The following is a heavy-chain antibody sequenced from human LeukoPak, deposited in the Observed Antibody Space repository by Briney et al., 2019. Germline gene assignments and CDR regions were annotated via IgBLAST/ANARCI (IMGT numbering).Heavy chain of an antibody. D-gene: IGHD1-26*01. Sequence: PGGSLRLSCAASGFTFSSYGMHWVRQAPGKGLEWVAVIWYDGSNKYYADSVKGRFTISRDNSKNTLYLQMNSLRAEDTAVYYCAKRDSSGSYEGDYWGQGTLVTVSS. CDR3: AKRDSSGSYEGDY. CDR1: GFTFSSYG. J-gene: IGHJ4*02. V-gene: IGHV3-33*06. CDR2: IWYDGSNK.